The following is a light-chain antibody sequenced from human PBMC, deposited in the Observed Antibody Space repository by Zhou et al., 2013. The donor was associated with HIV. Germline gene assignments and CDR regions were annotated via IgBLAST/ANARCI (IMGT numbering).Light chain of an antibody. V-gene: IGKV1-5*03. J-gene: IGKJ4*01. Sequence: DIQMTQSPPTLSVSVGDRVTITCRASQSITSWLAWYQQKPGKAPKLLIYEASTLQSGVPSRFSGSGSGTEFTLTISSLQPEDFATYYCQQANSFPLTFGGGTKVEIK. CDR2: EAS. CDR3: QQANSFPLT. CDR1: QSITSW.